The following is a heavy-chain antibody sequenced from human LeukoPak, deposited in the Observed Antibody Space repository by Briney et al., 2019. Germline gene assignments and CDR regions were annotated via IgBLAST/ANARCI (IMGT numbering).Heavy chain of an antibody. CDR2: IKSKTDGGTT. J-gene: IGHJ4*02. CDR3: TLDRDFWSGYPY. Sequence: GGALRLSCTASGFTVGDYAMSWFRQAPGEGLEGVGRIKSKTDGGTTDYAAPVKGRFTISRDDSKNTLYLQMNSLKTEDTAVYYCTLDRDFWSGYPYWGQGPLVTVSS. CDR1: GFTVGDYA. D-gene: IGHD3-3*01. V-gene: IGHV3-15*01.